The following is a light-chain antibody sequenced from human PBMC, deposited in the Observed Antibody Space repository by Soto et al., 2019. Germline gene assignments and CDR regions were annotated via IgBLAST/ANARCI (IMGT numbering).Light chain of an antibody. CDR3: SSYAGSNTDVV. CDR2: EVN. Sequence: QSALTQSPSESGSPGQSVTISCTGTSSDVGGYNYVSWYQQHPGKVPKLMIYEVNKRASGVPDRFSGSKSGNTASLTVSGLQAEDEADYYCSSYAGSNTDVVFGGGTKLTVL. V-gene: IGLV2-8*01. CDR1: SSDVGGYNY. J-gene: IGLJ2*01.